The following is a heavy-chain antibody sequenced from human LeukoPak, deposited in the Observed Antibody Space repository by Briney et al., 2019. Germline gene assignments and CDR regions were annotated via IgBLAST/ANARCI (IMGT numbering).Heavy chain of an antibody. D-gene: IGHD3-3*01. Sequence: ASVKVSCKASGGTFSSYAISWVRQAPGQGLGWVGWINPNSGGTNYAQKFQGRVTMTRDTSISTAYMELSRLRSDDTAVYYCARADADHYDFRSGYTQSDYWGQGTLVTVSS. V-gene: IGHV1-2*02. CDR3: ARADADHYDFRSGYTQSDY. J-gene: IGHJ4*02. CDR2: INPNSGGT. CDR1: GGTFSSYA.